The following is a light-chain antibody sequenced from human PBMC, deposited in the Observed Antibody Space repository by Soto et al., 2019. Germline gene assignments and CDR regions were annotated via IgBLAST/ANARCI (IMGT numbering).Light chain of an antibody. CDR3: QKYNSAPRT. Sequence: DIQMTQSPSSLSASVGDRVTITCRASQGISTYLAWYQQKPGKVPQILISAASALHSGVPSRFSGSGSGTDFTLTISSLQPEDVATYYCQKYNSAPRTFGQATKVDIK. J-gene: IGKJ1*01. V-gene: IGKV1-27*01. CDR1: QGISTY. CDR2: AAS.